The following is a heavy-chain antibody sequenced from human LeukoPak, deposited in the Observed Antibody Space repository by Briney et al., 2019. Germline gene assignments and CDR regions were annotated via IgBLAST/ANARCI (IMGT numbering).Heavy chain of an antibody. Sequence: GGSLRLSCAASGFTFSTYEINWVRQAPGKGLEWLSHISTSGSRIHYADSVKGRFTISRDNAKNSLYLQMHSLRAEDTAVYYCARFIYGDLGAFDIWGQGTMVTVSS. CDR2: ISTSGSRI. V-gene: IGHV3-48*03. CDR3: ARFIYGDLGAFDI. J-gene: IGHJ3*02. D-gene: IGHD4-17*01. CDR1: GFTFSTYE.